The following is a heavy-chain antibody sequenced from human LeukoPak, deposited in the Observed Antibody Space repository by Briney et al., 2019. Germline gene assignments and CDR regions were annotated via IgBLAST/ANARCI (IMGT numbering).Heavy chain of an antibody. CDR1: GFTLSSFG. D-gene: IGHD3-10*01. CDR2: INSDATNT. V-gene: IGHV3-74*01. CDR3: ARGGWGSSVHFDT. Sequence: PGGSLRLSCATSGFTLSSFGMHWVRQPPGKGLVWVSRINSDATNTNYADSVKGRFTISRDNTKNTVYLQMNSLGAEDTAVYYCARGGWGSSVHFDTGGQGALVTVSS. J-gene: IGHJ4*02.